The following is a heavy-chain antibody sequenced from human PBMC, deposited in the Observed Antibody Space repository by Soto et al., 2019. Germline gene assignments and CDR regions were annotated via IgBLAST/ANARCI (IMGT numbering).Heavy chain of an antibody. CDR2: VSSPGGT. Sequence: GVLLRLSSEAPGLTFSPYHMPCARLVTGIGLEWVSSVSSPGGTYYLGSVEGRFTVSRENATNSSYLKMNRLSGEATAVYYCVRERIVATSIDLFDIWGQGTLVTVSS. J-gene: IGHJ4*01. D-gene: IGHD1-26*01. CDR1: GLTFSPYH. CDR3: VRERIVATSIDLFDI. V-gene: IGHV3-13*04.